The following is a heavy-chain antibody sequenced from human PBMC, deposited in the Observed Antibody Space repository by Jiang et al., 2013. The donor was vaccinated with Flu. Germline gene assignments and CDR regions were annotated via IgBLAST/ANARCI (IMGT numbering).Heavy chain of an antibody. CDR2: IYYSGST. D-gene: IGHD4-23*01. Sequence: TCTVSGGSISSSSYYWGWIRQPPGKGLEWIGSIYYSGSTYYNPSLKSRVTISVDTSKNQFSLKLSSVTAADTAVYYCATSYGGNSTRHLGWFDPWGQGTLVTVSS. CDR1: GGSISSSSYY. J-gene: IGHJ5*02. CDR3: ATSYGGNSTRHLGWFDP. V-gene: IGHV4-39*01.